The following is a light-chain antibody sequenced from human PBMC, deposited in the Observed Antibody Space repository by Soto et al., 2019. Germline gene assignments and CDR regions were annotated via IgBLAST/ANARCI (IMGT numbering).Light chain of an antibody. CDR1: SSDVGGYNY. CDR2: EVS. V-gene: IGLV2-14*01. Sequence: QSALTQPASVCGSPGQSITISCTGTSSDVGGYNYVSWYQQHPGKAPKLMIYEVSNRPSGVSNRFSGSKSGNTASLTISGLQAEDEADYYCSSYTSSSTPYVFGTGTKVTVL. CDR3: SSYTSSSTPYV. J-gene: IGLJ1*01.